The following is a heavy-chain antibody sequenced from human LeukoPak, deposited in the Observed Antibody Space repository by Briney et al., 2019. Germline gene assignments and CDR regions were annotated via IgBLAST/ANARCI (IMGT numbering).Heavy chain of an antibody. CDR3: ARDRFIVVVPAAIDY. CDR1: GFTFSSYT. D-gene: IGHD2-2*01. Sequence: PGGSLRLSWAASGFTFSSYTMNWVRQAPGKGLEWVSSISSSSSYIYYADSVKGRFTISRDNAKNSLYLQMNSLRAEDTAVYYCARDRFIVVVPAAIDYWGQGTLVTVSS. J-gene: IGHJ4*02. CDR2: ISSSSSYI. V-gene: IGHV3-21*01.